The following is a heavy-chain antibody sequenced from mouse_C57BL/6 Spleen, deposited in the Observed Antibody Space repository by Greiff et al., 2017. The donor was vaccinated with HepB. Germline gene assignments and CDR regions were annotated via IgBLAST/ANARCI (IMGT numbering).Heavy chain of an antibody. V-gene: IGHV6-6*01. Sequence: EVQLVESGGGLVQPGGSMKLSCAASGFTFSDAWMDWVRQSPEKGLEWVAEIRNKANNHATYYAESVKGRFTISRDDSKSSVYLQMNSLRAEDTGIYYCTRPYYYGTPSYAMDYWGQGTSVTVSS. CDR2: IRNKANNHAT. D-gene: IGHD1-1*01. J-gene: IGHJ4*01. CDR1: GFTFSDAW. CDR3: TRPYYYGTPSYAMDY.